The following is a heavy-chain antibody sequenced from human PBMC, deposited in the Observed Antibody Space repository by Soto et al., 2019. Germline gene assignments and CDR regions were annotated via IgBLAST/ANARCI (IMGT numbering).Heavy chain of an antibody. CDR2: IYYNGST. Sequence: QVLLQESGPRLMKPSQTLSLTCSVSGLTISSASYYWSWIRQHPGKGLEWVGNIYYNGSTYYSPFVKRRLTVWLDTSKEQFSLRLTSLTAADTVVYYCARYRTSSSWSKFDYWGRGTLVTVSS. J-gene: IGHJ4*02. CDR1: GLTISSASYY. V-gene: IGHV4-31*03. D-gene: IGHD6-13*01. CDR3: ARYRTSSSWSKFDY.